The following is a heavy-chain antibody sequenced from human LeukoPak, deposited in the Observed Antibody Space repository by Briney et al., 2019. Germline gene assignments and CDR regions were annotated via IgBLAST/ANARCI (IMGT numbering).Heavy chain of an antibody. D-gene: IGHD1-26*01. CDR3: APIRGSLDY. V-gene: IGHV3-23*01. CDR1: GFTFSSFA. Sequence: GGSLRLSCAASGFTFSSFAMTWVRQAPGKGLEWVSGVNSGGDNTFYADSVKGRFTISRDNSKNTLYLQMNSLRAEDTAVYYCAPIRGSLDYWGQGTLVTVSS. J-gene: IGHJ4*02. CDR2: VNSGGDNT.